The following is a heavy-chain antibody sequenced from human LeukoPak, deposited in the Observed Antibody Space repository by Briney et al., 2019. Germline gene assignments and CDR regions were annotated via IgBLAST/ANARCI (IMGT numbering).Heavy chain of an antibody. V-gene: IGHV4-39*07. CDR3: VRDGGYYYVSGSYSPSFDY. CDR2: VSHDGIT. CDR1: GGSINSALYY. J-gene: IGHJ4*02. D-gene: IGHD3-10*01. Sequence: PSETLSLTCTVSGGSINSALYYWAWIRQTPEQQLEWIGSVSHDGITKYSPSLGGRVTISVDTSKNQFSLRLSSVTAADTAVYYCVRDGGYYYVSGSYSPSFDYWGQGTLVSVSS.